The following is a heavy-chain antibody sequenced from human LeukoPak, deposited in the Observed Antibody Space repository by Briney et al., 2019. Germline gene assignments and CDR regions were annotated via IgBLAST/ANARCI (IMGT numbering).Heavy chain of an antibody. V-gene: IGHV1-2*02. CDR1: GYTFTGYY. CDR2: INPNSGGT. J-gene: IGHJ6*03. Sequence: ASVKVSCKASGYTFTGYYMHWVRQAPGQGLEWMGWINPNSGGTNYAQKFQGRVTMTRDTSISTAYMELSRLRSDDTAVYYCARVDIVVVPPYYYYYYMDVWGKGTTVTVSS. CDR3: ARVDIVVVPPYYYYYYMDV. D-gene: IGHD2-2*01.